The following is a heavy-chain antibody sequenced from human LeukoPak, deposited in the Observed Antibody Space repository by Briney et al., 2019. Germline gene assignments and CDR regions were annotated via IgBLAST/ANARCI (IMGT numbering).Heavy chain of an antibody. Sequence: PGGSPRLSCAASGLSISDNYMSWVRQAPGKGLEWVSIIHSGGNIYYADSVKGRFTISRDNSKNTLYLQMNSLRAEDTAVYYCARDRGYAMDVWGQGTTVTVSS. CDR3: ARDRGYAMDV. CDR1: GLSISDNY. J-gene: IGHJ6*02. CDR2: IHSGGNI. D-gene: IGHD1-1*01. V-gene: IGHV3-53*01.